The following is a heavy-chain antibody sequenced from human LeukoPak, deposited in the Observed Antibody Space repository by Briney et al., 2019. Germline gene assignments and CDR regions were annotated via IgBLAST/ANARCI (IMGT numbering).Heavy chain of an antibody. CDR1: GASISGYY. D-gene: IGHD1-14*01. CDR3: AILPTV. Sequence: PSETLSLTCTVSGASISGYYWSWIRQPPGKGLEWIGYIYNSVNDYNPSLKSRVIISSDPSKNQFSLRLCSMTAADTAVYYCAILPTVWGQGTLVTVSS. V-gene: IGHV4-59*01. J-gene: IGHJ4*02. CDR2: IYNSVN.